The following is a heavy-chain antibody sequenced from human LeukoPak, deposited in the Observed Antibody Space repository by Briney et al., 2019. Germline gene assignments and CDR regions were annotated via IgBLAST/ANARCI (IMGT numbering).Heavy chain of an antibody. Sequence: PGGSLRLSRAASGFTVSSNYMSWARQAPGKGLEWVSVIYSGGSTSYADSAKGRFTISRDNSKNTLYLQMNSLRAEDTAVYYCDFGMVRGLPGPWGQGTLVTVSS. V-gene: IGHV3-66*01. D-gene: IGHD3-10*01. J-gene: IGHJ5*02. CDR2: IYSGGST. CDR1: GFTVSSNY. CDR3: DFGMVRGLPGP.